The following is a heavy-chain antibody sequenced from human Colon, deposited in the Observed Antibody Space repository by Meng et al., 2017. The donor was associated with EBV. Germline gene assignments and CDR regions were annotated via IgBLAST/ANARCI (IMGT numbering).Heavy chain of an antibody. CDR3: ARGGYYSFDY. V-gene: IGHV4-4*02. Sequence: QVQSTESGPGLVKPSETLSFTCAVSGGSISSVYWWTWVRQSPGKGLEWIGEIYHSGSTNYNPSLKSRVTISVDKSKNQFSLKLTSVTAADTAVYYCARGGYYSFDYWGQRTLVTVSS. D-gene: IGHD5-18*01. J-gene: IGHJ4*02. CDR1: GGSISSVYW. CDR2: IYHSGST.